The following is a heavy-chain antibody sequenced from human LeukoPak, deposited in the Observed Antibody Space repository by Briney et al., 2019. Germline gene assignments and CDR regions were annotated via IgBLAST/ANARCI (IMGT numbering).Heavy chain of an antibody. CDR1: GGSFSTYY. V-gene: IGHV4-34*01. J-gene: IGHJ5*02. CDR2: INHSGST. D-gene: IGHD6-13*01. Sequence: SETLSLTCAVYGGSFSTYYWSWIRQPPGKGLEWIGEINHSGSTNYNPSLKSRVTISGDTSKNQFSLNLTSVSAADTAMYYCAREANIATAIVWFDPWGQGTLVTVSS. CDR3: AREANIATAIVWFDP.